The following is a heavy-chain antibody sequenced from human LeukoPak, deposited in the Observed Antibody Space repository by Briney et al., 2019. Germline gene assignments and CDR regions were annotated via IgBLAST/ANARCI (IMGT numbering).Heavy chain of an antibody. J-gene: IGHJ4*02. Sequence: GGSLRLSCAASGFTFSSYWMHWVRQAPGKGLVWVSRINSDGSSTSYADSVKGRFTISRDNSKNTLYLQMNSLRAEDTAVYYCARDPLSEDGSSWYFDYWGQGTLVTVSS. D-gene: IGHD6-13*01. CDR2: INSDGSST. V-gene: IGHV3-74*01. CDR3: ARDPLSEDGSSWYFDY. CDR1: GFTFSSYW.